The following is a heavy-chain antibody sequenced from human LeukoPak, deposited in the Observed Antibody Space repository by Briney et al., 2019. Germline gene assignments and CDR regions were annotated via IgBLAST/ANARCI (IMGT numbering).Heavy chain of an antibody. Sequence: ASVKVSCKASGGTFSSYAISWVRQAPGQGLEWMGGIIPIFGTANYAQKFQGRVTITADESTSTAYMGLSSLRSEDTAVYYCARGDVGYCSGGSCHNFDYWGQGTLVTVSS. J-gene: IGHJ4*02. V-gene: IGHV1-69*13. D-gene: IGHD2-15*01. CDR2: IIPIFGTA. CDR3: ARGDVGYCSGGSCHNFDY. CDR1: GGTFSSYA.